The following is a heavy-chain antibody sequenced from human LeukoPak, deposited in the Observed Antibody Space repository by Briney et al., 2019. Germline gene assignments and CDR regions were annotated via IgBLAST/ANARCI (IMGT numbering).Heavy chain of an antibody. J-gene: IGHJ4*02. D-gene: IGHD5-24*01. CDR1: GCTFTIYA. V-gene: IGHV1-69*05. Sequence: SVNLSFKASGCTFTIYAISWGRQRQGPGLELMGGISPICGTATYAQKCQCRVTITTDESTSTAYMELSSLRTEDTAVYYCAIGSVEMATICSYWGQGTLVTVSS. CDR2: ISPICGTA. CDR3: AIGSVEMATICSY.